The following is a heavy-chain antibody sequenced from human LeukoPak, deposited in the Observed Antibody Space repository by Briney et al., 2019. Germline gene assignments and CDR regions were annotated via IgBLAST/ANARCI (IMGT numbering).Heavy chain of an antibody. CDR1: GFPFDDYG. Sequence: GGSLRLSCAASGFPFDDYGMLWVRQAPGKGLEWVSFISWHGETTYYSDSVKGRFTIFRDNSKNTQYLQMNSLRAEDTAVYYCARDYDFGYWGQGTLVTVSS. J-gene: IGHJ4*02. CDR3: ARDYDFGY. CDR2: ISWHGETT. V-gene: IGHV3-43D*03. D-gene: IGHD5-12*01.